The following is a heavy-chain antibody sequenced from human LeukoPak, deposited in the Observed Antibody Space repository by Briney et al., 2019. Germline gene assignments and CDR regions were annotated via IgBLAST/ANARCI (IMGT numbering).Heavy chain of an antibody. CDR2: ISSSSSYI. CDR1: GFTFSRYS. CDR3: AKAAVYHDYCPDS. Sequence: GGSLRLSCAASGFTFSRYSMNWVRQAPGKGLEWVSSISSSSSYIYYADSVKGRFTISRDNAKNSLYLQMNSLRAEDTAVYYCAKAAVYHDYCPDSWGQGPLVTVSS. V-gene: IGHV3-21*04. D-gene: IGHD2/OR15-2a*01. J-gene: IGHJ4*02.